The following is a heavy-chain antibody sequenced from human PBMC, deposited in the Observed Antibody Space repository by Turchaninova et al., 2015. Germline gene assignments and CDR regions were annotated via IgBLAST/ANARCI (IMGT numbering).Heavy chain of an antibody. Sequence: VQLVESGGGVVQPGGSLRLSCAASGFTFSNYDMHWVRQAPGKGLEWGAFIRSVGSNKLYADSVNGRFTMYRDISKHTLYLQMNSLRAEDTAVYYCAKDANGERRTFSYYFDYWGQGTLVTVSS. J-gene: IGHJ4*02. CDR2: IRSVGSNK. CDR1: GFTFSNYD. V-gene: IGHV3-30*02. D-gene: IGHD3-10*01. CDR3: AKDANGERRTFSYYFDY.